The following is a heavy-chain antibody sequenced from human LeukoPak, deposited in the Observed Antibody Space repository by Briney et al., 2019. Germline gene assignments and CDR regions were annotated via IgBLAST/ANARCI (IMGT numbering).Heavy chain of an antibody. V-gene: IGHV3-48*03. D-gene: IGHD3-22*01. CDR3: SALDYYDSSGPSPDAFDI. J-gene: IGHJ3*02. CDR1: GFTFSNYE. CDR2: ISSSGSII. Sequence: GGSLRLSCAASGFTFSNYEMHWVRQAPGKGLEWVSYISSSGSIIYHADSVKGRFTISRDNAKNSLYLQMNSLRAEDTAVYYCSALDYYDSSGPSPDAFDIWGQGTMVTVSS.